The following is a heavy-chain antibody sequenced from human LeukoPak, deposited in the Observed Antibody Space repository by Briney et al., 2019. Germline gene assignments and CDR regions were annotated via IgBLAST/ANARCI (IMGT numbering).Heavy chain of an antibody. Sequence: GESLKISCKGSAXSFTSYWIGWVRQMPGKGLEWMGVIHPGDSDTRYSPSFQGQVTISADKSISTAFLQWSSLKASHTAMYYCARAPWRYFDYWGQGTLVAVSS. V-gene: IGHV5-51*01. CDR3: ARAPWRYFDY. J-gene: IGHJ4*02. D-gene: IGHD5-12*01. CDR1: AXSFTSYW. CDR2: IHPGDSDT.